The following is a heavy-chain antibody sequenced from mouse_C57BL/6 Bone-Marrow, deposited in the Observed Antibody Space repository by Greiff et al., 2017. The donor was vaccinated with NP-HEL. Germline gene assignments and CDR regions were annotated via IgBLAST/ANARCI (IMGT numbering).Heavy chain of an antibody. J-gene: IGHJ2*01. Sequence: EVQVVESGEGLVKPGGSLKLSCAASGFTFSSYAMSWVRQTPEKRLEWVAYISSGGDYIYYADTVKGRFTISRDNARNTLYLQMSSLKSEDTAMYYCTTYGSSYVGYFDYWGQGTTLTVSS. CDR1: GFTFSSYA. D-gene: IGHD1-1*01. V-gene: IGHV5-9-1*02. CDR3: TTYGSSYVGYFDY. CDR2: ISSGGDYI.